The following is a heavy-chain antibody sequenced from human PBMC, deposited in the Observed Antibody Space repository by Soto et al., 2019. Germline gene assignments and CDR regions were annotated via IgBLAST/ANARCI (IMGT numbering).Heavy chain of an antibody. V-gene: IGHV3-30*18. CDR3: AKDLGSSGLPYYYYGMDV. Sequence: QPGGSLRLSCAASGFTFSDYYMSWIRQAPGKGLEWVAVISYDGSNKYYADSVKGRFTISRDNSKTTLYLQMNSLRAEDTAVYYCAKDLGSSGLPYYYYGMDVWGQGTTVTVSS. CDR1: GFTFSDYY. CDR2: ISYDGSNK. D-gene: IGHD6-19*01. J-gene: IGHJ6*02.